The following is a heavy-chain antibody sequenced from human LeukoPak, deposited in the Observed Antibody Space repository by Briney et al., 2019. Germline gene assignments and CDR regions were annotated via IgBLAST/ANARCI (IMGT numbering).Heavy chain of an antibody. J-gene: IGHJ6*03. V-gene: IGHV4-38-2*02. D-gene: IGHD3-3*01. CDR3: ARMNAPGVGSYYYMDV. CDR2: VYRSGSS. CDR1: GYSISSGYY. Sequence: PSETLSLTCTVSGYSISSGYYWGWIRQPPGKGLEWIASVYRSGSSSYSPSLKSRVTVSEDTCKNQFSLRLNSVTAADTAVYYCARMNAPGVGSYYYMDVWGKGTTITVSS.